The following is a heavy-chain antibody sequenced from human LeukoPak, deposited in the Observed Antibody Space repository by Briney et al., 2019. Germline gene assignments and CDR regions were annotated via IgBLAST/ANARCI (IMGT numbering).Heavy chain of an antibody. CDR3: ARVVVVVPAAVLRTRFDP. D-gene: IGHD2-2*01. V-gene: IGHV4-30-4*08. Sequence: PSQTLSLTCTVSGGSISSGDYYWSWIRQPPGKGLEWIGYICYSGSTYYNPSLKSRVTISVDTSKNQFSLKLSSVTAADTAVYYCARVVVVVPAAVLRTRFDPWGQGTLVTVSS. CDR2: ICYSGST. CDR1: GGSISSGDYY. J-gene: IGHJ5*02.